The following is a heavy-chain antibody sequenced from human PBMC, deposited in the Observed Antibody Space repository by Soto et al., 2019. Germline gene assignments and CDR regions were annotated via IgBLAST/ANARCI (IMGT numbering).Heavy chain of an antibody. CDR2: ISGSGGST. CDR1: GFTFSSYA. J-gene: IGHJ4*02. CDR3: AKDLGYCTNGVCYAFDY. V-gene: IGHV3-23*01. D-gene: IGHD2-8*01. Sequence: GGSLRLSCAASGFTFSSYAMSWVRQAPGKGPEWVSAISGSGGSTYYADSVKGRFTISRDNSKNTLYLQMNSLRAEDTAVYYCAKDLGYCTNGVCYAFDYWGQGTLVTVSS.